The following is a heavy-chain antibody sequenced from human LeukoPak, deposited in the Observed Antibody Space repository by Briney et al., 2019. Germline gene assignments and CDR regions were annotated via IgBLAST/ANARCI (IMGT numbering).Heavy chain of an antibody. D-gene: IGHD6-19*01. V-gene: IGHV3-30*04. CDR2: ISYDGSNE. CDR1: GFTFSSYV. Sequence: PGGSLRLSCAASGFTFSSYVMHWVRQAPGKGLEWVAIISYDGSNEYYADSVKGRFTISRDNSKNTLYLQMNSLRAADTAVYYCARVRSSGNSDQYYYYMDVWGKGTTVTVSS. CDR3: ARVRSSGNSDQYYYYMDV. J-gene: IGHJ6*03.